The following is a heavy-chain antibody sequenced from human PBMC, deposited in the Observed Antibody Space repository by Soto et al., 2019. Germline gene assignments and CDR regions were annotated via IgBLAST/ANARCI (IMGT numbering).Heavy chain of an antibody. J-gene: IGHJ4*02. CDR3: AGDVAYSDY. CDR1: GFTFSNYW. D-gene: IGHD2-21*01. CDR2: IKQDGSEK. V-gene: IGHV3-7*01. Sequence: PGGSLRLSCASFGFTFSNYWMSWVRQAPGKGLEWVANIKQDGSEKYYVDSVKGRFTISRDNAKNSLYLQMNSLRAEDTAVYYCAGDVAYSDYWGQGTLVTVSS.